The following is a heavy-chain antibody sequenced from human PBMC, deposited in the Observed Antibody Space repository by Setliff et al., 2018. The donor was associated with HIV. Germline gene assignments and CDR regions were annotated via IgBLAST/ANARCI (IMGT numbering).Heavy chain of an antibody. D-gene: IGHD6-13*01. CDR2: ITHSGST. J-gene: IGHJ4*02. CDR1: GGSFSGYY. Sequence: PSETLSLTCAVYGGSFSGYYWTWIRQPPGKGLEWIGEITHSGSTNYNPSLETRVTISVDTSKNQFSLKLSSVTAADTAVYYCANFLPDTAAAGPRFDYWGQGTLVTVS. V-gene: IGHV4-34*01. CDR3: ANFLPDTAAAGPRFDY.